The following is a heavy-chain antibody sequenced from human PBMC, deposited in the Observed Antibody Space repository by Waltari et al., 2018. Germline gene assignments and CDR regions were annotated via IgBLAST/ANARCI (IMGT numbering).Heavy chain of an antibody. V-gene: IGHV1-69*01. Sequence: QVQLVQSGAEVKKPGSSVTVSCKASGGTFSSYAISWVRQAPGQGLEWMGGIIPIFGTANYAQKFQGRVTITADESTSTAYMELSSLRSEDTAVYYCARDAYYGSGSYLGRFDPWGQGTLVTVSS. CDR2: IIPIFGTA. J-gene: IGHJ5*02. D-gene: IGHD3-10*01. CDR1: GGTFSSYA. CDR3: ARDAYYGSGSYLGRFDP.